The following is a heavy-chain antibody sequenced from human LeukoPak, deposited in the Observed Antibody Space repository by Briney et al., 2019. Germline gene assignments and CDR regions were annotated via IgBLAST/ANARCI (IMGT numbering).Heavy chain of an antibody. J-gene: IGHJ4*02. D-gene: IGHD5-18*01. CDR1: GFTFSSYE. CDR2: IMRGGSEK. V-gene: IGHV3-7*01. CDR3: ARDPSRGYSYGYADY. Sequence: PGGSLRLSCAASGFTFSSYEMNWVRQAPGKGLEWVANIMRGGSEKYYVDSVKGRFTISRDNAKNSLYLQMNSLRAEDTAVYYCARDPSRGYSYGYADYWGQGSLVTVSS.